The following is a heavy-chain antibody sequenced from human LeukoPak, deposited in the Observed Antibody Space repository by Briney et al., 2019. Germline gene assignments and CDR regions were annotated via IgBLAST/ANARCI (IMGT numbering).Heavy chain of an antibody. D-gene: IGHD2-2*01. V-gene: IGHV1-46*01. CDR3: ASVYQHGMDV. CDR2: VNPSSISA. Sequence: ASVKVSCKASGYTVTSYYMHWVRQAPGQGLEWMGIVNPSSISASYAQKFQGRVTMTRDTSTSTVSMELSSLRSDDTAVYYCASVYQHGMDVWGLGTTVTVSS. CDR1: GYTVTSYY. J-gene: IGHJ6*02.